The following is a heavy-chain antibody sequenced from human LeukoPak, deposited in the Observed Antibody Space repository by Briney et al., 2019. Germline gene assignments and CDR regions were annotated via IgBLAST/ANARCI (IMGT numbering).Heavy chain of an antibody. D-gene: IGHD3-10*01. CDR3: ARHVGYGSGSYYPYYFDY. Sequence: SETLSLTCAVYGGSFSSYYWGWIRQPPGKGLEWIGSIYYSGSTYYNPSLKSRVTISVDTSKNQFSLKLSSVTAADTAVYYCARHVGYGSGSYYPYYFDYWGQGTLVTVSS. J-gene: IGHJ4*02. CDR1: GGSFSSYY. V-gene: IGHV4-39*01. CDR2: IYYSGST.